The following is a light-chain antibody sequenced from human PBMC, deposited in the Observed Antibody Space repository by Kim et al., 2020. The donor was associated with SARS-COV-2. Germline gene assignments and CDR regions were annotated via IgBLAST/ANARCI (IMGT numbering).Light chain of an antibody. CDR3: QVWDSSSDHRV. V-gene: IGLV3-21*04. CDR1: NIGSKS. Sequence: SYELTQPPSVSLAPGKTARITCGGNNIGSKSVHWYQQKPGQAPVLVIYYDSDRPSGIPERFSGSNSGNTATLTISRVEAEDEADYYCQVWDSSSDHRVFGGGTQLTVL. CDR2: YDS. J-gene: IGLJ3*02.